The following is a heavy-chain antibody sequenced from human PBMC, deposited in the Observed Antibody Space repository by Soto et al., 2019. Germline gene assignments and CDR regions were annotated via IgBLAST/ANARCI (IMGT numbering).Heavy chain of an antibody. CDR2: VSGSGSTI. D-gene: IGHD6-13*01. CDR1: GFKFSDHY. CDR3: ATGQQVKMADI. J-gene: IGHJ3*02. V-gene: IGHV3-11*01. Sequence: GSLRLSCAGSGFKFSDHYMSWIRQAPGKGLEWVSYVSGSGSTIHYAESVKGRFTVSRDNLKNSLDLQMNDLRVEDTAVYYCATGQQVKMADIWGQGTMVTVSS.